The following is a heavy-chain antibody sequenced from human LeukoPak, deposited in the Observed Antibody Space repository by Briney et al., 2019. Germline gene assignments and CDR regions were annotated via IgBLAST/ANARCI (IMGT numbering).Heavy chain of an antibody. D-gene: IGHD6-25*01. Sequence: GGSLRLSCAASGFTFSSYGMQWVRQAPGKGLEWVGVIWYDGSNKYYADSVQGRFTISRDNSKNMLYLQMDSLRVEDTAVYYCTRDAAASFDYWGQGTLVTVSS. V-gene: IGHV3-33*08. CDR2: IWYDGSNK. CDR1: GFTFSSYG. J-gene: IGHJ4*02. CDR3: TRDAAASFDY.